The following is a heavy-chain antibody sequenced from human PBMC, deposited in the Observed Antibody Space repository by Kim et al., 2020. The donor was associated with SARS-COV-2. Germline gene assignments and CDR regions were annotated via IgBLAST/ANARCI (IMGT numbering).Heavy chain of an antibody. CDR2: IYYSGST. CDR1: GGSISSGGYY. CDR3: ARARVKGYCSGGSCPRWFDP. Sequence: SETLSLTCTVSGGSISSGGYYWSWIRQHPGKGLEWIGYIYYSGSTYYNPSLKSRVTISVDTSKNQFSLKLSSVTAADTAVYYCARARVKGYCSGGSCPRWFDPWGQGTLVTVSS. J-gene: IGHJ5*02. V-gene: IGHV4-31*03. D-gene: IGHD2-15*01.